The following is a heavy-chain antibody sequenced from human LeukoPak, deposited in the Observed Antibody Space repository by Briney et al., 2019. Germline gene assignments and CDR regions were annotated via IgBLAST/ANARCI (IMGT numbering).Heavy chain of an antibody. CDR1: GYSISSGDY. Sequence: SETLSLSCTVSGYSISSGDYWGWIRAPPGKGLEWIGNIYHSGSTYYNPSLKSRVTISVDTSKNQFSLKLSSVTAADTAVYYCARRIAVAGGVIYFDYWGQGTLVTVSS. D-gene: IGHD6-19*01. V-gene: IGHV4-38-2*02. J-gene: IGHJ4*02. CDR3: ARRIAVAGGVIYFDY. CDR2: IYHSGST.